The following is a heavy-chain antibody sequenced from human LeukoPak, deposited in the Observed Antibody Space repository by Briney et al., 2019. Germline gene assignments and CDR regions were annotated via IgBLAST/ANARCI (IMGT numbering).Heavy chain of an antibody. V-gene: IGHV4-61*02. CDR3: ARAAAVLWFGELLNPYYYNMDV. J-gene: IGHJ6*03. Sequence: PSQTLSLTCTVSGGSISSGSYYWSWIRQPAGKGLEWIGRIYTSGSTSYNPSLKSRVTISVDTSKNQFSLKLSSVTAADTAVYYCARAAAVLWFGELLNPYYYNMDVWGKGTTVTVSS. CDR1: GGSISSGSYY. CDR2: IYTSGST. D-gene: IGHD3-10*01.